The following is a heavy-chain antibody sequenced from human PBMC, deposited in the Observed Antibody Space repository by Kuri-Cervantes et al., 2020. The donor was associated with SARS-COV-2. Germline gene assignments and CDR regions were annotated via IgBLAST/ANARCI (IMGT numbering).Heavy chain of an antibody. CDR2: IYYSGST. CDR3: ARRGAVAGTVPFFDY. J-gene: IGHJ4*02. CDR1: GGSISSSSYY. Sequence: GSLRLSCTVSGGSISSSSYYWGWIRQPPGKGLEWIGSIYYSGSTYYNPSLKSRVTISVDTSKSQFSLKLSSVTAADTAVYYCARRGAVAGTVPFFDYWGQGTLVTVSS. V-gene: IGHV4-39*01. D-gene: IGHD6-19*01.